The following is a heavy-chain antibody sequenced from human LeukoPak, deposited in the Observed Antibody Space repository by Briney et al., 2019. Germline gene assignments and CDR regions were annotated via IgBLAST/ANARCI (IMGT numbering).Heavy chain of an antibody. J-gene: IGHJ4*02. CDR3: ARRSRGYCSSTSCSIDY. CDR2: ISYSGGGT. Sequence: GGSLRLSCAASGFTFSSYAMSWVRQAPGKGLEWVSGISYSGGGTYYADSVKGRFTISRDDSMNTLYLQMNSLRAEDTAIYYCARRSRGYCSSTSCSIDYWGQGILVTVSS. D-gene: IGHD2-2*03. V-gene: IGHV3-23*01. CDR1: GFTFSSYA.